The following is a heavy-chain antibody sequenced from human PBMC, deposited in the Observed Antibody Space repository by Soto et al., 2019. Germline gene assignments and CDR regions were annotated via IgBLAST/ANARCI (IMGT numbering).Heavy chain of an antibody. CDR1: GFTFSSYG. CDR3: ARDMTTVTRDAFDI. CDR2: IWYDGSNK. Sequence: PGGSLRLSCAASGFTFSSYGMHWVRQAPGKGLEWVAVIWYDGSNKYYADSVKGRFTISRDNAKNSLYLQMNSLRAEDTAVYYCARDMTTVTRDAFDIWGQGTMVTVSS. V-gene: IGHV3-33*01. J-gene: IGHJ3*02. D-gene: IGHD4-17*01.